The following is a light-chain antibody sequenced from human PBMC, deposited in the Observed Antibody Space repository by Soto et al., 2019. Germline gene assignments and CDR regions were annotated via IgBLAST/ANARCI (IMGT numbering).Light chain of an antibody. CDR3: QQYGSSPPIT. CDR2: GAS. Sequence: EIVLTQSPGTLSLSPGERATLSCRASHSVSSSYLAWYQQKHGQAPRLLIYGASSRATGIPDRFSGSGSGTDFTLTISRLEPEDLAVYYCQQYGSSPPITFGQGTRLEIK. CDR1: HSVSSSY. J-gene: IGKJ5*01. V-gene: IGKV3-20*01.